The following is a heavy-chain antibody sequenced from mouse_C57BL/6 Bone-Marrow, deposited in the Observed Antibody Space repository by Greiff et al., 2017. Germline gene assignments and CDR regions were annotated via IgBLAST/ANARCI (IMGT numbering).Heavy chain of an antibody. J-gene: IGHJ3*01. CDR2: IWSGGST. Sequence: VQLQQSGPGLVQPSQSLSITCTVSGFSLTSYGVHWVRQSPGKGLEWLGVIWSGGSTDYNAAFISTLSISKDNSKSQVFFKMNSLQADDTAIYYCARNNYYGSSYEAWCAYWGQGTLVTVSA. D-gene: IGHD1-1*01. CDR1: GFSLTSYG. V-gene: IGHV2-2*01. CDR3: ARNNYYGSSYEAWCAY.